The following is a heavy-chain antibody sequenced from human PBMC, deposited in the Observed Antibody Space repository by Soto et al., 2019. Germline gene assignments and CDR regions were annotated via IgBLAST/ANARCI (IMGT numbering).Heavy chain of an antibody. CDR2: ILYSGST. J-gene: IGHJ5*02. V-gene: IGHV4-31*01. Sequence: QVQLQESGPGLVKPSQTLSLTCTVSGGSISSGGYYWSWIRQHPGKGLEWIGHILYSGSTSYNPSLKVLVTMSADTSKNHLSVKLSSVTAADTAVYYCARGGWSDNWFDPWGQGILVTVSS. CDR3: ARGGWSDNWFDP. CDR1: GGSISSGGYY. D-gene: IGHD6-19*01.